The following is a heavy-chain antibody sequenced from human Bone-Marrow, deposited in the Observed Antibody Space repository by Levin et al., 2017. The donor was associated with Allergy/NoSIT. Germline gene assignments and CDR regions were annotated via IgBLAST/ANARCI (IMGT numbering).Heavy chain of an antibody. V-gene: IGHV4-59*08. CDR3: ARHGGWLVPPHACDI. D-gene: IGHD3-10*01. CDR1: GGSISSYY. J-gene: IGHJ3*02. Sequence: SQTLSLTCTVSGGSISSYYWSWIRQPPGKGLEWIAYIYYSGSTNYNPSLKSRVTISIDTSKNQFSLRRTSVTAADTAVYSCARHGGWLVPPHACDIWGQGTMVTVSS. CDR2: IYYSGST.